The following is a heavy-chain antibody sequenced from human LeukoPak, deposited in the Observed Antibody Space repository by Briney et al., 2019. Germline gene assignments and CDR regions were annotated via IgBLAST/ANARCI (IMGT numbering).Heavy chain of an antibody. CDR3: ARFAAKCSSTSCYVYYYYYYYMDV. CDR2: IYYSRST. Sequence: SETLSLTCTVSGGSISSYYWSWIRQPPDKVREGIGYIYYSRSTYYNPSLKSRVTISVDTSKNQFSLTLSSVTAADTAVYYCARFAAKCSSTSCYVYYYYYYYMDVWGKGTPVTISS. CDR1: GGSISSYY. V-gene: IGHV4-59*08. D-gene: IGHD2-2*01. J-gene: IGHJ6*03.